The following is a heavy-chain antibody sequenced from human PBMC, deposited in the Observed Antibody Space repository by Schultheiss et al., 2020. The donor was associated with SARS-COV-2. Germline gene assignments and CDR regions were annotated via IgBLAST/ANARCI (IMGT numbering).Heavy chain of an antibody. V-gene: IGHV2-5*01. CDR2: IYWNDDK. Sequence: SGPTLVKPTQTLTLTCTFSGFSLSTSGVGVGWIRQPPGKALEWLALIYWNDDKRYSPSLKSRLTITKDTSKNQVVLTMTNMDPVDTATYYCAHYVNSGYYGDAFDIWGQGTMVTVSS. CDR1: GFSLSTSGVG. CDR3: AHYVNSGYYGDAFDI. J-gene: IGHJ3*02. D-gene: IGHD3-22*01.